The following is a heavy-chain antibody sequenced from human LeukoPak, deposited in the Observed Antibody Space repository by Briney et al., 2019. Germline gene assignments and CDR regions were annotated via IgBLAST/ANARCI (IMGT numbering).Heavy chain of an antibody. CDR2: IMGSGGST. CDR1: VFTFSSYV. Sequence: PGGSLRLSCAVSVFTFSSYVMSWVRQAPGKGLEWVSTIMGSGGSTSYADSVKGRFTISRDNSKNTLYLQLNSLRAEDTAVYYCAKWDIWGQGTLVTVSS. J-gene: IGHJ4*02. D-gene: IGHD2-15*01. CDR3: AKWDI. V-gene: IGHV3-23*01.